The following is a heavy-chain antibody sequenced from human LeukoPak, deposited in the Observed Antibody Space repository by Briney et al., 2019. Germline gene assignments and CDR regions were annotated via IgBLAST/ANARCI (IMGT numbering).Heavy chain of an antibody. V-gene: IGHV3-53*01. J-gene: IGHJ5*02. CDR3: ARHDSWAGWFDP. CDR2: IYSGGTT. D-gene: IGHD3-22*01. Sequence: GGSLRLSCAASGFTVSDNYMCWVRQAPGKGLEWVSVIYSGGTTYSADSVKGRFTISRDNSKNTLYLQMNSLRAEDTAVYYCARHDSWAGWFDPWGQGTLVTVSS. CDR1: GFTVSDNY.